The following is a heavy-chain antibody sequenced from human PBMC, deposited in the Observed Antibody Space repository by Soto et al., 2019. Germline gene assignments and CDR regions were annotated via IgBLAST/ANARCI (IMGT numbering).Heavy chain of an antibody. Sequence: QVHLVESGGGVVQPGQSLRLSCAVSGFRFNDFGFHWVRQAPGKGLHGVAVISSDGTEKYYVESVRGRFTISRDNSNNMLYLEMNRLRPEDAGVYYCARRCTNCVRCGVDAWGRGTMVTVSS. CDR2: ISSDGTEK. CDR3: ARRCTNCVRCGVDA. CDR1: GFRFNDFG. V-gene: IGHV3-30*03. D-gene: IGHD7-27*01. J-gene: IGHJ5*02.